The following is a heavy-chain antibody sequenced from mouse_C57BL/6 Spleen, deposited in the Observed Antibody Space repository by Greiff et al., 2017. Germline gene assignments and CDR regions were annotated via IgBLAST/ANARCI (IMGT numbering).Heavy chain of an antibody. J-gene: IGHJ4*01. CDR2: IHPNSGST. V-gene: IGHV1-64*01. D-gene: IGHD2-3*01. Sequence: QVQLKESGAELVKPGASVKLSCKASGYTFTSYWMHWVKQRPGQGLEWIGMIHPNSGSTNYNEKFKSKATLTVDKSSSTAYMQLSSLTSEDSAVYYFASESYDGYYPYYAMDYWGQGTSVTVSS. CDR3: ASESYDGYYPYYAMDY. CDR1: GYTFTSYW.